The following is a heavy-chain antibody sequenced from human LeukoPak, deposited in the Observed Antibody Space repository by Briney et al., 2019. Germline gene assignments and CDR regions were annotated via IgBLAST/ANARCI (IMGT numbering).Heavy chain of an antibody. V-gene: IGHV3-74*01. J-gene: IGHJ4*02. CDR2: VNSDGSST. Sequence: GGSLRLSCAASGFTFSSYWMHWVRQAPGKGLVWVSRVNSDGSSTTYADSVKGRFTISRDNSENTLYLQMNSLGAEDTAVYYCARGGTNFDYWGQGTLVTVSS. CDR1: GFTFSSYW. D-gene: IGHD1-1*01. CDR3: ARGGTNFDY.